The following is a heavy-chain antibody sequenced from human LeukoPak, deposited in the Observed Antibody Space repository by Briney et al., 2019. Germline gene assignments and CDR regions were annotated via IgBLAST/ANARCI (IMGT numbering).Heavy chain of an antibody. V-gene: IGHV4-39*01. J-gene: IGHJ6*03. CDR3: ARTPYYYGSGSYSRYYYMDV. D-gene: IGHD3-10*01. Sequence: SETLSLTCLVSGGSISSSSYYWDWIRQPPGKGLEWIGSIYYSGSTYYNPSLKSRVTISVDTSKNQFSLKLNSVTAADTAVYHCARTPYYYGSGSYSRYYYMDVWGKGTTVTISS. CDR2: IYYSGST. CDR1: GGSISSSSYY.